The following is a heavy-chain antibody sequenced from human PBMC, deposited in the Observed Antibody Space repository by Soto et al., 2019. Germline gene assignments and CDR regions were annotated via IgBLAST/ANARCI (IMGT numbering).Heavy chain of an antibody. CDR3: AKDRYCSSTSCFGGDY. J-gene: IGHJ4*02. V-gene: IGHV3-23*01. D-gene: IGHD2-2*01. Sequence: EVQLLESGGGLVQPGGSLRLSCAASGFTFSSYAMSWVRQAPGKGLEWVSAISGSGGSTYYADSVKGRFTISRDNSKNTLYMHMNSLRAEDTAVYYCAKDRYCSSTSCFGGDYWGQGTLVTVSS. CDR1: GFTFSSYA. CDR2: ISGSGGST.